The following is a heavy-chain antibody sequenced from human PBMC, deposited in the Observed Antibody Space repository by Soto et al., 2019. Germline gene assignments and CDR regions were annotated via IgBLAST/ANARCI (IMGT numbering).Heavy chain of an antibody. V-gene: IGHV3-23*01. CDR3: ARHQIAMIVLKIYFDL. CDR1: GFTFSDYA. Sequence: EVHLLESGGGLVQPGGSLRLSCAASGFTFSDYAMTWVRQAPGKGLEWVASISDSSSTTYYADSVKGRFTISRDNSKDTLYLQMDTLRAEDTAVYYCARHQIAMIVLKIYFDLWGQGTMVTVSS. D-gene: IGHD3-22*01. CDR2: ISDSSSTT. J-gene: IGHJ3*01.